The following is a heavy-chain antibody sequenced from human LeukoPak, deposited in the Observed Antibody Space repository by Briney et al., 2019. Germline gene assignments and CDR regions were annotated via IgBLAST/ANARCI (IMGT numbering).Heavy chain of an antibody. Sequence: ASVKVSCKASGYTFTSYDINWVRQATGQGLEWMGWMNPNSGNTGYAQKFQGRVTMTRNTSISTAYMELSSLRSEDTAVYYCASCLYCGGDCYSCNWFDPWGQGTLVTVSS. CDR1: GYTFTSYD. CDR3: ASCLYCGGDCYSCNWFDP. V-gene: IGHV1-8*01. CDR2: MNPNSGNT. D-gene: IGHD2-21*02. J-gene: IGHJ5*02.